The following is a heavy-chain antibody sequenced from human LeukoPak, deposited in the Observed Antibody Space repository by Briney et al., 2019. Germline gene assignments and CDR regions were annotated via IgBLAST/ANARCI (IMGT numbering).Heavy chain of an antibody. CDR3: ARIGYSYGPSYYYYYMDV. V-gene: IGHV4-39*01. J-gene: IGHJ6*03. Sequence: SETLSLTCTVSGGSISSSSYYWGWIRQPPGKGLEWFGSIYYSRSTYYNPSLKSRVTISIDTSKNQFSLKLSSVTAADTAVYYRARIGYSYGPSYYYYYMDVWGKGTTVTISS. CDR2: IYYSRST. D-gene: IGHD5-18*01. CDR1: GGSISSSSYY.